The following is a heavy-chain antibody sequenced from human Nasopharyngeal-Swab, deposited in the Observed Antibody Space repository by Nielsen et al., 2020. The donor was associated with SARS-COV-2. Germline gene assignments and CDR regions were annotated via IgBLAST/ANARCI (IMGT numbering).Heavy chain of an antibody. Sequence: GESLKISCVASGFTFSDPAIHWVRQASEKGLEWVGRVRSKGNNYATAYSASVKGRFIIFRDDPTNTAFLQMNSLKTEDTAVYYCTRCGGGCYSGRDYWGQGTLVTVSS. CDR1: GFTFSDPA. V-gene: IGHV3-73*01. CDR2: VRSKGNNYAT. J-gene: IGHJ4*02. CDR3: TRCGGGCYSGRDY. D-gene: IGHD2-15*01.